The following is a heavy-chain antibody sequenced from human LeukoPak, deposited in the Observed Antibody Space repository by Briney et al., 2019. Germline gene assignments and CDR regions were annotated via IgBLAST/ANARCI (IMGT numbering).Heavy chain of an antibody. D-gene: IGHD4-17*01. V-gene: IGHV1-69*04. CDR2: IIPILGIA. J-gene: IGHJ6*02. Sequence: SVKVSCKASGGTFSSYAISWVRQAPGQGLEWIGRIIPILGIANYAQKFQGRVTITAGKSTSTAYMELSSLRSEDTAVYYCARAVPHGNYYYGMDVWGQGNTVTVSS. CDR3: ARAVPHGNYYYGMDV. CDR1: GGTFSSYA.